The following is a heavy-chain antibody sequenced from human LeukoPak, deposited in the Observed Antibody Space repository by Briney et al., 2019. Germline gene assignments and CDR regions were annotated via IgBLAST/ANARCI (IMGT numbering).Heavy chain of an antibody. CDR3: ASDRSGLYYFDF. V-gene: IGHV4-59*11. Sequence: PSETLSLTCTVSGGSFRGHYWTWIRQPPGKGLEWIGNILFSGSTHYNPSLKSRVTISVDTSNNQFSLKLTSPTAADTAVYYCASDRSGLYYFDFWGQGRLVTVSS. D-gene: IGHD3/OR15-3a*01. J-gene: IGHJ4*02. CDR1: GGSFRGHY. CDR2: ILFSGST.